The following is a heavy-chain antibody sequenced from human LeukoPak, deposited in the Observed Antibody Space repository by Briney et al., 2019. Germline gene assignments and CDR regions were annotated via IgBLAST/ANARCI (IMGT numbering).Heavy chain of an antibody. CDR2: IYYSGST. J-gene: IGHJ4*02. Sequence: PSETLSLTCAVYGGSFSGYYWSWIRQPPGKGLEWIGYIYYSGSTNYNPSLKSRVTISVDTSKNQFSLKLSSVTAADTAVYYCARDLGQQGFDYWGQGTLVTVSS. D-gene: IGHD6-13*01. V-gene: IGHV4-59*01. CDR3: ARDLGQQGFDY. CDR1: GGSFSGYY.